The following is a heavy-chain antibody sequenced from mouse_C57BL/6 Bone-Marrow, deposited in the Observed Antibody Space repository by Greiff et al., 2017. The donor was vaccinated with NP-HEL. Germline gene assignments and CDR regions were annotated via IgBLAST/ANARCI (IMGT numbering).Heavy chain of an antibody. Sequence: VKLQESGPGLVQPSQSLSITCTVSGFSLTSYGVHWVRQSPGKGLEWLGVIWRGGSTDYNAAFMSRLSITKDNSKSQVFFKMNSLQADDTAIYYCAKNLRLLRYVGYAMDYWGQGTSVTVSS. V-gene: IGHV2-5*01. CDR1: GFSLTSYG. J-gene: IGHJ4*01. CDR2: IWRGGST. CDR3: AKNLRLLRYVGYAMDY. D-gene: IGHD1-1*01.